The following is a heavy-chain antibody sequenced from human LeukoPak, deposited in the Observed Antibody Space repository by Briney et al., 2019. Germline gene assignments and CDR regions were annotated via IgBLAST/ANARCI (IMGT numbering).Heavy chain of an antibody. J-gene: IGHJ6*04. CDR2: INHSGST. CDR1: GGSFSGYY. Sequence: SETLSLTCAVYGGSFSGYYWSWIRQPPGKGLEWIGEINHSGSTNYNPSLKSRVTISLDTSRNQFSLKLNSVTAADTAVYYWARVEGFGLFDYCGKGTTVTISS. D-gene: IGHD3-10*01. CDR3: ARVEGFGLFDY. V-gene: IGHV4-34*01.